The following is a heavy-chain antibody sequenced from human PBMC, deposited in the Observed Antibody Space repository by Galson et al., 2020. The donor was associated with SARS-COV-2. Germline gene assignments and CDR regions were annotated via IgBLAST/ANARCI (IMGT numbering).Heavy chain of an antibody. CDR1: GGTFSSYA. V-gene: IGHV1-69*13. CDR3: ARATGDGYNSGDFDY. D-gene: IGHD1-1*01. Sequence: SVKVSCKASGGTFSSYAISWVRQAPGQGLEWMGGIIPIFGTANYAQKFQGRVTITADESTGTAYMELSSLRSEDTAVYYCARATGDGYNSGDFDYWGQGTLVTVSA. J-gene: IGHJ4*02. CDR2: IIPIFGTA.